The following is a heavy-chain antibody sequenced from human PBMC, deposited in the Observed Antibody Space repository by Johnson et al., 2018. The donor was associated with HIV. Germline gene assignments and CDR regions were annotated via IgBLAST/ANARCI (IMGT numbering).Heavy chain of an antibody. D-gene: IGHD5-24*01. CDR2: ISGSGGST. CDR3: ARGCRDGYTCDAFDI. CDR1: GFTFSDYY. V-gene: IGHV3-11*04. Sequence: QVQLVESGGGLVKPGGSLRLSCAASGFTFSDYYMSWIRQAPGKGLEWVSAISGSGGSTYYADSVKGRFTISRDNSKNTLYLQMNSLRAEDAAVYYCARGCRDGYTCDAFDIWGQGTMVTVSS. J-gene: IGHJ3*02.